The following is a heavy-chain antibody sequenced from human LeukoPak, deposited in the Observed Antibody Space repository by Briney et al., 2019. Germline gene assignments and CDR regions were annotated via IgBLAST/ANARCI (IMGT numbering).Heavy chain of an antibody. CDR3: AREKGGYCSSTSCALDY. D-gene: IGHD2-2*01. Sequence: GGSLRLSCAASGFTFSSYSMNWVRQAPGKGLEWVSSISSSSSYIYYADSVKGRFTISRDNAKNSLYLQMNSLRAEDTAVYYCAREKGGYCSSTSCALDYWGQGTLVTVSS. CDR2: ISSSSSYI. V-gene: IGHV3-21*01. J-gene: IGHJ4*02. CDR1: GFTFSSYS.